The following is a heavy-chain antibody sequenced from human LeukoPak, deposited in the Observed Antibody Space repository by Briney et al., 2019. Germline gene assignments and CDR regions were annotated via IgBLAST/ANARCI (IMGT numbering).Heavy chain of an antibody. CDR3: ARGSSSSWLYPYYYYYYMDV. CDR1: GFTFSSYG. Sequence: GGSLRLSCAASGFTFSSYGMSWVRQAPGKGLEWVSAISGSGGSTYYADSVKGRFTISRDNAKNTLYLQMNSLRAEDTAVYYCARGSSSSWLYPYYYYYYMDVWGKGTTVTVSS. V-gene: IGHV3-23*01. D-gene: IGHD6-13*01. CDR2: ISGSGGST. J-gene: IGHJ6*03.